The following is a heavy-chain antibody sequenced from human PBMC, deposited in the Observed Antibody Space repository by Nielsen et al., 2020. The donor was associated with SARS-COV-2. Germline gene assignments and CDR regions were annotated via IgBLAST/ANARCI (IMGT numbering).Heavy chain of an antibody. CDR2: IYTSGST. Sequence: TLSLTGTGSGGSISSGSYYWSWIRQPAGKGLVWIGRIYTSGSTTYNPSLNGRVTISVDTSKNQFSLKLSSVTAADTAVYYCARDEAYWGQGTLVTVSS. J-gene: IGHJ4*02. CDR3: ARDEAY. CDR1: GGSISSGSYY. V-gene: IGHV4-61*02.